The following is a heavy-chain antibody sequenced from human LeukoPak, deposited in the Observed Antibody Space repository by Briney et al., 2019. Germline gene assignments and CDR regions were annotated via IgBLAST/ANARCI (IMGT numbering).Heavy chain of an antibody. Sequence: PSETLSLTCTVSGGSISSGGYYWSWIRQPPGKGLEWIGYIYHSGSTYYNPSLKSRVTISVDRSKNQFSLKLSSVTAADTAVYYCARVPTVTHAVRYYFDYWGQGTLVTVSS. D-gene: IGHD4-11*01. CDR1: GGSISSGGYY. CDR2: IYHSGST. V-gene: IGHV4-30-2*01. J-gene: IGHJ4*02. CDR3: ARVPTVTHAVRYYFDY.